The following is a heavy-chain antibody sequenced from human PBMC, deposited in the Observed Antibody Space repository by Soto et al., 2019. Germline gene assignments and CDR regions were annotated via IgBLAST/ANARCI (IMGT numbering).Heavy chain of an antibody. CDR1: GYTFTSYY. CDR3: ARDRIRQQLVRSWFDP. V-gene: IGHV1-46*01. D-gene: IGHD6-13*01. J-gene: IGHJ5*02. Sequence: ASVKVSCKASGYTFTSYYVHWVRQAPGQGLEWMGIINPSGGSTSYAQKFQGRVTMTRDTFTSTVYMELSSLRSEDTAVYYCARDRIRQQLVRSWFDPWGQGTLVTVSS. CDR2: INPSGGST.